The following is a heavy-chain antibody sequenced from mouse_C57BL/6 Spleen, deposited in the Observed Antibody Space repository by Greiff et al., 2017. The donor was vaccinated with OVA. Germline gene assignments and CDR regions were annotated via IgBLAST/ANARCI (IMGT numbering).Heavy chain of an antibody. CDR2: IYPGDGDT. CDR3: ARDYDYDSSFAY. Sequence: QVQLKESGPELVKPGASVKISCKASGYAFSSSWMNWVKQRPGKGLEWIGRIYPGDGDTNYNGKFKGKATLTADKSSSTAYMQLSSLTSEDSAVYFCARDYDYDSSFAYWGQGTLVTVSA. J-gene: IGHJ3*01. CDR1: GYAFSSSW. V-gene: IGHV1-82*01. D-gene: IGHD2-4*01.